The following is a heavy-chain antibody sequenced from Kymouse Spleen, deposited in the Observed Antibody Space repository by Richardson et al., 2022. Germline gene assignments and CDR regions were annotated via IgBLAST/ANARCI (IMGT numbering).Heavy chain of an antibody. CDR1: GFTFDDYA. J-gene: IGHJ6*02. V-gene: IGHV3-9*01. CDR3: AKAINWNTGYYYGMDV. CDR2: ISWNSGSI. D-gene: IGHD1-20*01,IGHD1-7*01. Sequence: EVQLVESGGGLVQPGRSLRLSCAASGFTFDDYAMHWVRQAPGKGLEWVSGISWNSGSIGYADSVKGRFTISRDNAKNSLYLQMNSLRAEDTALYYCAKAINWNTGYYYGMDVWGQGTTVTVSS.